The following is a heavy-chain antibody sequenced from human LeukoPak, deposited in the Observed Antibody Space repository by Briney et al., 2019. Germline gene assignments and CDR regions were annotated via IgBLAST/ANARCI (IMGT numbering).Heavy chain of an antibody. CDR2: ISGSGGST. J-gene: IGHJ6*02. D-gene: IGHD6-13*01. CDR1: GVTNYA. V-gene: IGHV3-23*01. Sequence: GGSLRLSCAVSGVTNYAISWVRQAPGKGLEWVSVISGSGGSTYYADSVKGRFTISRDNSKNTLYLQMNSLRAEDTAVYYCAKARGYSSSWYPPHYYGMDVWGQGTTVTVSS. CDR3: AKARGYSSSWYPPHYYGMDV.